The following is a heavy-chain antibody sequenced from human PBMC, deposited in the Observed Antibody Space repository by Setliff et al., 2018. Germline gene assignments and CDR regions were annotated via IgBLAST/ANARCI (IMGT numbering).Heavy chain of an antibody. V-gene: IGHV2-5*02. CDR2: IFWDDDK. D-gene: IGHD3-22*01. CDR3: AHFTVGYDISGYLFS. J-gene: IGHJ5*02. Sequence: SGPTLVNPPETLTLTCTFSGFSLSTNTVGVGWIRQPPGKALEWLAVIFWDDDKRYSPSLQHRLTINKDTSKNQVVLTMANVDPVDTATYYCAHFTVGYDISGYLFSWGQGTLVTVSS. CDR1: GFSLSTNTVG.